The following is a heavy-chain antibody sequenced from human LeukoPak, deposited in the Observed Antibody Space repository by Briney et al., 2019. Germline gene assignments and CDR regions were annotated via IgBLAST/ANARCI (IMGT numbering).Heavy chain of an antibody. Sequence: GASVKVSCKASGYTFTSYGISWVRQATGQGLEWMGWMNPNSGNTGYAQKFQGRVTITRNTSISTAYMELSSLRSEDTAVYYCARVASMTTPTLGYWGQGTLVTVSS. CDR3: ARVASMTTPTLGY. CDR1: GYTFTSYG. D-gene: IGHD4-11*01. J-gene: IGHJ4*02. V-gene: IGHV1-8*03. CDR2: MNPNSGNT.